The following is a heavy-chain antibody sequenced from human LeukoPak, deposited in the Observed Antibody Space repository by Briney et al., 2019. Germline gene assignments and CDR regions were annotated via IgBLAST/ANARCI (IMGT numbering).Heavy chain of an antibody. Sequence: PSETLSLTCAVYGGSFSGYYWSWIRQPPGKGLEWIGEINHSGSTNNNPSLKSRVTLSVDTSKNQFSLKLSSVTAADTAVYYCARPMTYYYYGMDVWGQGTTVTVSS. CDR2: INHSGST. J-gene: IGHJ6*02. CDR3: ARPMTYYYYGMDV. CDR1: GGSFSGYY. V-gene: IGHV4-34*01. D-gene: IGHD2-21*02.